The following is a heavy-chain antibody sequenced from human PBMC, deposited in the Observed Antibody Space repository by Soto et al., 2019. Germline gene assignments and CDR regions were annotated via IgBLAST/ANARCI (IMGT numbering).Heavy chain of an antibody. CDR3: ARDVVGATTEYFQH. V-gene: IGHV3-66*01. CDR2: IYSGGGT. Sequence: EVQLVESGGGLVQPGGSLRLSCAASGFTVSSNYMSWVRQAPGKGLEWVSVIYSGGGTYYADSVKGRFTISRDNSKNTLYRQMNSLRAEDTAVYYCARDVVGATTEYFQHWGQGTLVTVSS. J-gene: IGHJ1*01. CDR1: GFTVSSNY. D-gene: IGHD1-26*01.